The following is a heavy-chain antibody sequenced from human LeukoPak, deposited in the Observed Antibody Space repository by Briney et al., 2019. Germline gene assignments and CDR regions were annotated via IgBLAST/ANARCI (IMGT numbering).Heavy chain of an antibody. Sequence: GGSLRLSCAASGFTLSSSEVNWVRQAPGKGLEWVSYISSSGSTIYYADSVTGRFTSSRDNAKNSLYLQMNSLRAEDTAVYYCVGRSSPSIFDYWGQGTLVTVSS. J-gene: IGHJ4*02. V-gene: IGHV3-48*03. CDR3: VGRSSPSIFDY. CDR2: ISSSGSTI. D-gene: IGHD6-6*01. CDR1: GFTLSSSE.